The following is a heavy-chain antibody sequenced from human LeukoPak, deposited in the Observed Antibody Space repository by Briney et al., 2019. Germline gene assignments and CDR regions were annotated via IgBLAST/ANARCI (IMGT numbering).Heavy chain of an antibody. D-gene: IGHD3-22*01. Sequence: ASVKVSCKASGYTFTSYAMNWVRQAPGQGLEWMGWINTNTGNPTYAQGFTGRFVFSLDTSVSTAYLQISSLKAEDTAVYYCARDADYYDSSGYFMLNFDYWGQGTLVTVSS. CDR2: INTNTGNP. CDR1: GYTFTSYA. V-gene: IGHV7-4-1*02. J-gene: IGHJ4*02. CDR3: ARDADYYDSSGYFMLNFDY.